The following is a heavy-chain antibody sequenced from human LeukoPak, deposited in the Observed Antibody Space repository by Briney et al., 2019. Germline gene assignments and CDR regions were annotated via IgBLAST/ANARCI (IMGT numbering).Heavy chain of an antibody. V-gene: IGHV1-2*02. D-gene: IGHD3-10*01. CDR1: ESTFTGYY. CDR3: AIQQRDYYGSGSLLDWFDP. J-gene: IGHJ5*02. Sequence: ASVKVSCKASESTFTGYYMHWVRQAPGQGLEWMGWINPNSGGTNYAQKFQGRVTMTRDTSISTAYMELSRLRSDDTAVYYCAIQQRDYYGSGSLLDWFDPWGQGTLVTVSS. CDR2: INPNSGGT.